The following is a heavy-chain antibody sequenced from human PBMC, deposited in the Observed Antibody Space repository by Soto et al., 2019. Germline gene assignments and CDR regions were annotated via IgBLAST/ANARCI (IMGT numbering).Heavy chain of an antibody. CDR3: ARRGKHRTIGVCSFYGVAV. J-gene: IGHJ6*04. D-gene: IGHD2-8*01. Sequence: QVQLVQSGAEVKKPGASVKVSCKASGYTFTSYGISWVRQAPGQGLEWMGWISAFNGNTNYAQKFQGRVTMTTDTTTTTAYLELRSLRSKHTSVYYWARRGKHRTIGVCSFYGVAVWGYGTTVTVPS. CDR1: GYTFTSYG. V-gene: IGHV1-18*01. CDR2: ISAFNGNT.